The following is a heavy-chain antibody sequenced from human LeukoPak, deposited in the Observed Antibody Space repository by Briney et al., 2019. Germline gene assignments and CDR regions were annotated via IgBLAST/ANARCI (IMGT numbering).Heavy chain of an antibody. CDR3: ASRFRIVVVPAAMSP. CDR1: GGSISSYY. Sequence: SETLSLTCTVSGGSISSYYWSWIRQPPGKGLEWIGEINHSGSTNYNPSLKSRVTISVDTSKNQFSLKLSSVTAADTAVYYCASRFRIVVVPAAMSPWGQGTLVTVSS. D-gene: IGHD2-2*01. CDR2: INHSGST. V-gene: IGHV4-34*01. J-gene: IGHJ4*02.